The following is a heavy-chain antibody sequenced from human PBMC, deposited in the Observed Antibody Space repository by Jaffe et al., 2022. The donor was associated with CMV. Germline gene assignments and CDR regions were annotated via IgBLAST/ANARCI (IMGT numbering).Heavy chain of an antibody. Sequence: QVQLQESGPGLVKPSETLSLTCTVSGGSISSYYWSWIRQPPGKGLEWIGYIYYSGSTNYNPSLKSRVTISVDTSKNQFSLKLSSVTAADTAVYYCARVSSIYDILTANYYYYMDVWGKGTTVTVSS. V-gene: IGHV4-59*01. D-gene: IGHD3-9*01. J-gene: IGHJ6*03. CDR2: IYYSGST. CDR3: ARVSSIYDILTANYYYYMDV. CDR1: GGSISSYY.